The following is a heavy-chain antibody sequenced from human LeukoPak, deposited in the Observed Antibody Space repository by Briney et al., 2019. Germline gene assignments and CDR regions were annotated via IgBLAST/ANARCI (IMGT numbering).Heavy chain of an antibody. D-gene: IGHD4-17*01. CDR3: ATLAADGDGPYYYYYYGMDV. CDR1: GFTFSSYW. Sequence: PGGSLRLSCAASGFTFSSYWMSWVRQAPGKGLEWVANIKQDGSEKYYVDSVKGRFTISRDNANNSQYLQINSLRAEDTAVYYCATLAADGDGPYYYYYYGMDVWGQGTTVTASS. J-gene: IGHJ6*02. V-gene: IGHV3-7*01. CDR2: IKQDGSEK.